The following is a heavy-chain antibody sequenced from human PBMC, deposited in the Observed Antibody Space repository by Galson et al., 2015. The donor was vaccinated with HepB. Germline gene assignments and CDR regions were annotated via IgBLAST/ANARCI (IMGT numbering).Heavy chain of an antibody. CDR3: ATKRFGNGAYWTFEI. CDR1: GFTFRNYT. D-gene: IGHD4-17*01. V-gene: IGHV3-11*01. CDR2: ISTTGATT. Sequence: SLRLSCAASGFTFRNYTMSWVRQSPGRGLQWVSYISTTGATTYYTDSWKGRFTVARDNARNTVSLQMSSLTADDSAVYFCATKRFGNGAYWTFEIWGQGTLVTVAS. J-gene: IGHJ3*02.